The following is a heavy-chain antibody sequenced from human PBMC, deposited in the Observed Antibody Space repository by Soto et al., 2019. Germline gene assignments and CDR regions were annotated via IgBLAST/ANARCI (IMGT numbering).Heavy chain of an antibody. D-gene: IGHD3-10*01. Sequence: GGSLRLSCAASGFTFSNAWMNWVRQAPGKGLEWVGRIKSKTDGGTTDYAAPVKGRFTISRDDSKNTLYLQMNSLKTEDTAVYYCTTSEPPFGSGSDIHRKYYYYYYGMDVWGQGTTVTVSS. CDR2: IKSKTDGGTT. CDR3: TTSEPPFGSGSDIHRKYYYYYYGMDV. J-gene: IGHJ6*02. CDR1: GFTFSNAW. V-gene: IGHV3-15*07.